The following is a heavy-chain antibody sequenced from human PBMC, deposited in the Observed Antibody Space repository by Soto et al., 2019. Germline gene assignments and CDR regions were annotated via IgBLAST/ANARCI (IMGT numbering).Heavy chain of an antibody. J-gene: IGHJ3*02. V-gene: IGHV3-21*01. CDR1: GVPRVRHT. Sequence: LSLCWGAAGVPRVRHTMNWVRQAPGKGLEWVSFIGSRTSDIYYADSVKGRFTISRDNAKNSVTPEDTAVYYCASHRLDAFDIWGQRTMVTVSS. CDR2: IGSRTSDI. CDR3: ASHRLDAFDI.